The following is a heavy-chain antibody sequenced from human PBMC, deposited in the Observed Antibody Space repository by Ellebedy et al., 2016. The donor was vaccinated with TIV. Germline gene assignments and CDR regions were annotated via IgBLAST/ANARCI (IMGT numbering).Heavy chain of an antibody. V-gene: IGHV3-74*01. D-gene: IGHD6-6*01. Sequence: PGGSLRLSCAASGFTFSSYWMHWIRQAPGKGLVWVSRISSDGSSTNYADSVKGRFTISRDNAMNTLYLQMNSLRAEDTAVYYCARGPYTSSQGTLQHWGLGTLVTVSS. CDR1: GFTFSSYW. J-gene: IGHJ1*01. CDR3: ARGPYTSSQGTLQH. CDR2: ISSDGSST.